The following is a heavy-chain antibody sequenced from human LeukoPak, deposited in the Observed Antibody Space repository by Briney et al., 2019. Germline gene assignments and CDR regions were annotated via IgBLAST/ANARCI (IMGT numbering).Heavy chain of an antibody. CDR2: IETDGSSK. CDR1: GFTFNSYL. D-gene: IGHD6-19*01. J-gene: IGHJ6*02. CDR3: ARAPGGWYGMDV. Sequence: GGSLRLSCAASGFTFNSYLMHWVRQAPGKGLVWVSRIETDGSSKTYADSVKGRFTISRDNAKNTLFLQMDSLRADDTAVYYCARAPGGWYGMDVWGQGTTVTVSS. V-gene: IGHV3-74*01.